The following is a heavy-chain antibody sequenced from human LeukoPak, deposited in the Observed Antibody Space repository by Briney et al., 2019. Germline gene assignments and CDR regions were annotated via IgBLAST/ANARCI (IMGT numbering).Heavy chain of an antibody. CDR1: GYTFTGYY. Sequence: ASVKVSCKASGYTFTGYYMHWVRQAPGQGLEWMGWINPNSGGTNYAQKFQGRVTMTRDTSISTAYMELSRLRSDDTAVYYCARAYQPLGGLSFPDSWGQGTLVTVSS. J-gene: IGHJ5*01. CDR3: ARAYQPLGGLSFPDS. V-gene: IGHV1-2*02. CDR2: INPNSGGT. D-gene: IGHD3-16*02.